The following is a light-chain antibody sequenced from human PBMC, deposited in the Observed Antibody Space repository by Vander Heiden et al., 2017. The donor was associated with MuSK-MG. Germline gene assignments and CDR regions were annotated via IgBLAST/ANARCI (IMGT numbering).Light chain of an antibody. CDR2: GNY. CDR1: SSNIGADFD. V-gene: IGLV1-40*01. Sequence: QSVLTQPPSVSGAPVQRVTISCTGSSSNIGADFDVHWYQQRPGTAPKLRSYGNYNRPSGVPDRFSGSKSGTSAYLAITGLQAEDEAEYDGQSYDTSLSGAVCGGGTKLNV. J-gene: IGLJ2*01. CDR3: QSYDTSLSGAV.